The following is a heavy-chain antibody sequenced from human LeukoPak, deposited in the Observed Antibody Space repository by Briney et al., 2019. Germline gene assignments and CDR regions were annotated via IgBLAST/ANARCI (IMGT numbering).Heavy chain of an antibody. CDR1: GGSIRSESYY. CDR3: ARSYYYDSSGYYYEACYFDY. V-gene: IGHV2-70*16. J-gene: IGHJ4*02. D-gene: IGHD3-22*01. CDR2: IDWDDDK. Sequence: TLSLTCSVSGGSIRSESYYWSWIRQPPGKALEWLARIDWDDDKFYSTSLKTRLTISKDTSKNQVVLTMTNMDPVDTATYYCARSYYYDSSGYYYEACYFDYWGQGALATVSS.